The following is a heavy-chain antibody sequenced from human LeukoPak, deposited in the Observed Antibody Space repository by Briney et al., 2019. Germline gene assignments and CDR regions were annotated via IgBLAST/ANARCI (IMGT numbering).Heavy chain of an antibody. CDR1: GGTFSGYA. CDR3: ASRLNSVVAAFEYFQH. D-gene: IGHD2-15*01. V-gene: IGHV1-69*01. Sequence: SVKVSCKASGGTFSGYAISLVRQAPGQGLEWMGGIIPIFGTANYAQKFQGRVTITADESTSTAYMELSSLRSEDTAGYYCASRLNSVVAAFEYFQHWGQGTLVTVSS. J-gene: IGHJ1*01. CDR2: IIPIFGTA.